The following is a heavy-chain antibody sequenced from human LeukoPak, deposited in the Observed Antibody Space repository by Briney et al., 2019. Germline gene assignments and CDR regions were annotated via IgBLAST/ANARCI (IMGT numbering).Heavy chain of an antibody. CDR2: IYYSGST. J-gene: IGHJ6*03. Sequence: SETLSLTCIVSGGSIRSNSYYWGWIRQPPGKGLEWIGSIYYSGSTYYNPSLKSRVTISVDTSKNQFSLKLSSVTAADTAVYYCAREDYGDYPIIYYYYYMDVWGKGTTVTVSS. CDR1: GGSIRSNSYY. V-gene: IGHV4-39*07. CDR3: AREDYGDYPIIYYYYYMDV. D-gene: IGHD4-17*01.